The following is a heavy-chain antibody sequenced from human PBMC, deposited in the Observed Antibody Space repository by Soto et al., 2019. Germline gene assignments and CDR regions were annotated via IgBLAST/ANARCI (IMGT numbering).Heavy chain of an antibody. CDR3: ARRYGRCFGY. CDR2: IYYSGST. Sequence: QVQLQESGPGLVKPSETLSLTCTVSGGSISSYYWSWIRQPPGKGLEWIGYIYYSGSTNYNPSLKRRVPISADTAKNQSSLKLTSVTAADTALYSSARRYGRCFGYWGQGTLVTVSS. D-gene: IGHD3-16*01. CDR1: GGSISSYY. J-gene: IGHJ4*02. V-gene: IGHV4-59*08.